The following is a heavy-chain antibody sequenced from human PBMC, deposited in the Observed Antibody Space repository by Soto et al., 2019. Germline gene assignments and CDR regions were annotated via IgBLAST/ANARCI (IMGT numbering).Heavy chain of an antibody. CDR1: GYTFTSYD. Sequence: QVQLVQSGAEVKKPGASVKVSCKASGYTFTSYDINWVRQATGQGLEWMGWMNPNSGNTGYAQKFQGRVTMTRNTSISTAYIDLSSLRSEDTALYYCARGTSRIAAPGWFDPWGQGTLVTVSS. CDR3: ARGTSRIAAPGWFDP. V-gene: IGHV1-8*01. J-gene: IGHJ5*02. D-gene: IGHD6-6*01. CDR2: MNPNSGNT.